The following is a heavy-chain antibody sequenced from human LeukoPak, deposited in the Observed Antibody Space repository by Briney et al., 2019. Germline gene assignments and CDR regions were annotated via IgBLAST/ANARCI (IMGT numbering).Heavy chain of an antibody. CDR1: GFTFTTYA. CDR2: ITPGGGT. Sequence: ASVKVSCRASGFTFTTYAIHWVRQAPGQGLEWMGWITPGGGTNYPQKFQGRVAITWGTSITTAYMDLSRLTSDDTAVYYCARDRYGDGFAHLDYWGQGALVTVSS. V-gene: IGHV1-2*02. D-gene: IGHD5-24*01. J-gene: IGHJ4*02. CDR3: ARDRYGDGFAHLDY.